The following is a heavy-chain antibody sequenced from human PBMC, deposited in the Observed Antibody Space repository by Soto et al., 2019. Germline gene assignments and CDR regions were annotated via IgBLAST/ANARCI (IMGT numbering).Heavy chain of an antibody. Sequence: GGSLRLSCAASGCTFSSYAMSWVRQATGKGLEWVSAISGSGGSTYYADSVKGRFTISRDNSKNTLYLQMNSLRAEDTAVYYCANQAERYYDYIWGSYRPPPGAFDIWGQGTMVTVSS. CDR1: GCTFSSYA. CDR3: ANQAERYYDYIWGSYRPPPGAFDI. D-gene: IGHD3-16*02. CDR2: ISGSGGST. V-gene: IGHV3-23*01. J-gene: IGHJ3*02.